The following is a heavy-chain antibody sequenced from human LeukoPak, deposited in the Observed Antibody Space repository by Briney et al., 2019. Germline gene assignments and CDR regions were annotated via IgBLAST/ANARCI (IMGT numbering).Heavy chain of an antibody. CDR3: TRDSGSYGHDY. Sequence: AGGSLRLSCTASGFTFGDYAMSWVRQAPGKGLEWVGFIRSKAYGGTTEYAASVKGRFTISRDDSKSIAYLQMSSLKTEDTAVYYCTRDSGSYGHDYWGQGTLVTVSS. V-gene: IGHV3-49*04. D-gene: IGHD1-26*01. CDR2: IRSKAYGGTT. J-gene: IGHJ4*02. CDR1: GFTFGDYA.